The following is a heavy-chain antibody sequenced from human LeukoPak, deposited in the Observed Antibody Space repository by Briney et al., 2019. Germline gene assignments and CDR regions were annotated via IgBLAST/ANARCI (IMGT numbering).Heavy chain of an antibody. D-gene: IGHD3-16*01. CDR2: ISSYSTYI. J-gene: IGHJ6*03. CDR1: GFSFSDYS. CDR3: ARDSRVEKTRFRVLRGDGYMAV. Sequence: GGSLRLSCAASGFSFSDYSMNWVRQAPGKGLEWVSFISSYSTYIYYADSLKGRFTISRDNAKNSLYLQMNSLRAEDTAVYYCARDSRVEKTRFRVLRGDGYMAVWGQGTTVTVSS. V-gene: IGHV3-21*01.